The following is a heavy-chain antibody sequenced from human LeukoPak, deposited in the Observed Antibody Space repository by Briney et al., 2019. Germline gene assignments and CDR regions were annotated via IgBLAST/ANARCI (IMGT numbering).Heavy chain of an antibody. CDR1: GGSISSYY. J-gene: IGHJ2*01. CDR2: IYYSGST. V-gene: IGHV4-59*08. Sequence: TSETLSLTCTVSGGSISSYYWSWIRQPPGKGLEWIGYIYYSGSTNYNPSLKSRVTISVDTSKNQFSLKLSSVTAADTAVYYCARRSRIAAAGTNAWYFDLWGRGTLVTVSS. D-gene: IGHD6-13*01. CDR3: ARRSRIAAAGTNAWYFDL.